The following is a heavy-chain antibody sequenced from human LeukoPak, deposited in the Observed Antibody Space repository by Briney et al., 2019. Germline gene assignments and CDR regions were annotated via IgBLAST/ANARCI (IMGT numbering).Heavy chain of an antibody. CDR3: ARLKGGCSGGNCYALN. D-gene: IGHD2-15*01. Sequence: GGSLRLSCAASGFTFSSYSMNWVRQAPGKGLEWVSSISSSSSYIYYADSVKGRFTISRDNAKNSLYLQMNSLRAEDTAVYYCARLKGGCSGGNCYALNWGQGTLVTVSS. V-gene: IGHV3-21*01. J-gene: IGHJ4*02. CDR2: ISSSSSYI. CDR1: GFTFSSYS.